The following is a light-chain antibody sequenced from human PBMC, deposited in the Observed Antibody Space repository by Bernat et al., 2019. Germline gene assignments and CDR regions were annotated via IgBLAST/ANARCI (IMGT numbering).Light chain of an antibody. Sequence: QSALTQPPSASGSPGQSVTISCTGTSSDVGGYKYVSWYQQHPGKAPKLMIYEVSKRPSGVPDRFSGSKSGNTASLTVAGLKAEDEADYYCISYAGNNIFVFGTGTKVTVL. J-gene: IGLJ1*01. CDR1: SSDVGGYKY. CDR3: ISYAGNNIFV. CDR2: EVS. V-gene: IGLV2-8*01.